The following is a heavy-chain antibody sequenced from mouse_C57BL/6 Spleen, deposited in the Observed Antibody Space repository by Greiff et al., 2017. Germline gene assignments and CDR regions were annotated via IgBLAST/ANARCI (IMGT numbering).Heavy chain of an antibody. V-gene: IGHV1-63*01. D-gene: IGHD1-1*01. CDR3: ARIGPITTVVANYYAMDY. CDR2: IYPGGGYT. CDR1: GYTFTNYW. Sequence: VQLQQSGAELVRPGTSVKMSCKASGYTFTNYWIGWAKQRPGHGLEWIGDIYPGGGYTNYNEKFKGKDTLTADKSSSTAYMQFSSLTSEDSAIYYCARIGPITTVVANYYAMDYWGQGTSVTVSS. J-gene: IGHJ4*01.